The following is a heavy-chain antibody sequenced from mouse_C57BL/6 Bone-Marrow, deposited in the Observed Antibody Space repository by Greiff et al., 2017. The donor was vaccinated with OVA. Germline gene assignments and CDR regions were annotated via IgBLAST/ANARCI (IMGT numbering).Heavy chain of an antibody. D-gene: IGHD1-1*01. CDR1: GFNIKDYY. CDR3: ARPYYCGSSSFAY. V-gene: IGHV14-2*01. J-gene: IGHJ3*01. CDR2: IDPEDGET. Sequence: EVQLQQSGAELVKPGASVKLSCTASGFNIKDYYMHWVKQRTEQGLEWIGRIDPEDGETKYAPKFQGQATITADTSSNPAYLQLSSLTSEDTAVYYCARPYYCGSSSFAYWGQGTLVTVSA.